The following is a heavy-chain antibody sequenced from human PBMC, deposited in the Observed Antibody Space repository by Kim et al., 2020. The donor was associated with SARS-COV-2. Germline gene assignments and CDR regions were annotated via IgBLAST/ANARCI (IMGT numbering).Heavy chain of an antibody. D-gene: IGHD6-19*01. CDR1: GGSFSGYY. CDR2: INHSGST. CDR3: ARGTRQWLSRHYYYYMDV. J-gene: IGHJ6*03. Sequence: SETLSLTCAVYGGSFSGYYWSWIRQTPGKGLEWIGEINHSGSTNYNPSLKSRVTISVDTSKNQFSLKLSSVTAADTAVYYCARGTRQWLSRHYYYYMDVWGKGTTVTVSS. V-gene: IGHV4-34*01.